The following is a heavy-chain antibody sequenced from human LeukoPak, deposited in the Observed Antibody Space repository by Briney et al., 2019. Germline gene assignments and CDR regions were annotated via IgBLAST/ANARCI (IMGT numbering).Heavy chain of an antibody. CDR2: ISSSGSTI. J-gene: IGHJ4*02. CDR1: GFTFSDYY. Sequence: GGSLRLSCAASGFTFSDYYMSWIRQAPGKGLEWVSYISSSGSTIYYADSVKGRFTISRDNAKNSLYLQMNSLRAEDTAVYYCARTHRYSSSWHYFDYWGQGTLVTVSS. CDR3: ARTHRYSSSWHYFDY. D-gene: IGHD6-13*01. V-gene: IGHV3-11*01.